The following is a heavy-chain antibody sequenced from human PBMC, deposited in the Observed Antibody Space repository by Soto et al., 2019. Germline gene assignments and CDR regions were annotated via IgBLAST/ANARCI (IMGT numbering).Heavy chain of an antibody. CDR1: GFMFSAST. CDR3: TRFYKFASGSAFDP. CDR2: IRSQPNTYAT. V-gene: IGHV3-73*02. J-gene: IGHJ5*02. Sequence: EVQLVESGGGLVQPGGSLKLSCAASGFMFSASTMHWVRQPSGKGLEWVGRIRSQPNTYATAYAASVTGRFTISRDDSTNTQFLHMSSLKTEDTAVYYCTRFYKFASGSAFDPWGQGALVTVSS. D-gene: IGHD3-10*01.